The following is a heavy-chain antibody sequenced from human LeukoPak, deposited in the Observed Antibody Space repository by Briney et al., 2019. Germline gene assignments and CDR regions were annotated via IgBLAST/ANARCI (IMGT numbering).Heavy chain of an antibody. Sequence: GGSLRLSCAGSGITFSSHAMSWVRQTPGKGLDWVSAISGSDGSTYYANSVKGRFHISRDDSKNTVYLQMNSLRAEDTAVYYCAKVGSTITTVNWFGPWGQGTLVTVSS. CDR2: ISGSDGST. CDR3: AKVGSTITTVNWFGP. CDR1: GITFSSHA. J-gene: IGHJ5*02. V-gene: IGHV3-23*01. D-gene: IGHD4-11*01.